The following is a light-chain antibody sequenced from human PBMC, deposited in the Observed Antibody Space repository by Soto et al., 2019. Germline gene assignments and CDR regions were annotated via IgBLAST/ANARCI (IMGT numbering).Light chain of an antibody. CDR2: DTT. CDR3: LLSYSGTNWV. CDR1: TGAVTSGHY. Sequence: QAVVTQEPSLTVSPGGTVTLTCDSSTGAVTSGHYPYWFQQKPGQAPRTLIYDTTNKQSWTPARFSGSLLGGKAALTLAGAQTDDEADYYCLLSYSGTNWVFGGGTKLTVL. V-gene: IGLV7-46*01. J-gene: IGLJ3*02.